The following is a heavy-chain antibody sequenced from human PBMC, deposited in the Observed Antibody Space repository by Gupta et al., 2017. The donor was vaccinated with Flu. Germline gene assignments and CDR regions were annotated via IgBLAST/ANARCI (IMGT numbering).Heavy chain of an antibody. CDR2: IFSNDEK. D-gene: IGHD2-2*02. V-gene: IGHV2-26*01. J-gene: IGHJ5*02. CDR1: GFSLSNARMG. Sequence: QVTLKESGPVLVKPTETLTLTCTVSGFSLSNARMGVSWIRQPPGKALEWLAHIFSNDEKSYSTSLKSRLTISKDTSKSQVVLTMTNMDPVDTATYYCARIFFHGYCSSTSCYRYWFDPWGQGTLVTVSS. CDR3: ARIFFHGYCSSTSCYRYWFDP.